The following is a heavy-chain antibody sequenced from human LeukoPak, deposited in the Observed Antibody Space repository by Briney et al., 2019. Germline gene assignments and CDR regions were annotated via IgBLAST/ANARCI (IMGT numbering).Heavy chain of an antibody. J-gene: IGHJ5*02. CDR2: ISGSGGST. CDR1: GFTFSSYA. Sequence: GGSLRLSCAASGFTFSSYAVSWVRQAPGKGLEWVSAISGSGGSTYYADSVKGRFTISRDNSKNTLYLQMNSLRAEDTAVYYCAKEGRGSYYGGWFDPWGQGTLVTVSS. CDR3: AKEGRGSYYGGWFDP. V-gene: IGHV3-23*01. D-gene: IGHD1-26*01.